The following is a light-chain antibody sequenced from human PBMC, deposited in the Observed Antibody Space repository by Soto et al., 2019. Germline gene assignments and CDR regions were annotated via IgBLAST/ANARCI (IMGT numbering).Light chain of an antibody. CDR3: CSYAGSSTYV. CDR1: SSDIGSYNL. Sequence: QSALTQPASVSGSPGQSITISCTGTSSDIGSYNLVSWYQHHPGKAPKLMIYEGSQRPSGVSNRFSGSKSGNTASLTISGLQAKDEGDYYCCSYAGSSTYVFGGGTKVTVL. CDR2: EGS. V-gene: IGLV2-23*01. J-gene: IGLJ3*02.